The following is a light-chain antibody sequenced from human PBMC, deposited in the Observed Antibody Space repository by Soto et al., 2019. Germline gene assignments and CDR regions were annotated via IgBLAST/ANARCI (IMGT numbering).Light chain of an antibody. J-gene: IGKJ1*01. CDR2: GAS. V-gene: IGKV3-15*01. CDR1: QSVSSN. CDR3: QQYDKWPLT. Sequence: EIVMTQSPATLSVSPGERATLSCRASQSVSSNLAWYQQKPGQAPRLLIYGASTRATGIPGSFNGSGSGTEFTLTISSLQSEDFAVYYCQQYDKWPLTFGQGTKVEIK.